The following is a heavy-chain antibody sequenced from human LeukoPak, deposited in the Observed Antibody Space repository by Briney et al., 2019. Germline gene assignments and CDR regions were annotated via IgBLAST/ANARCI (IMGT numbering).Heavy chain of an antibody. V-gene: IGHV3-23*01. CDR1: GFTIMNSA. CDR2: INGTAIDT. D-gene: IGHD5-24*01. CDR3: AREFGHNRWYFDY. Sequence: GGSLRLSCAASGFTIMNSAMNWVRQAPGKGLEWVSAINGTAIDTDYADSVKGRFTISRDNSLNTLHLQMNSLRTEDTAVYYCAREFGHNRWYFDYWGQGALVTVSS. J-gene: IGHJ4*02.